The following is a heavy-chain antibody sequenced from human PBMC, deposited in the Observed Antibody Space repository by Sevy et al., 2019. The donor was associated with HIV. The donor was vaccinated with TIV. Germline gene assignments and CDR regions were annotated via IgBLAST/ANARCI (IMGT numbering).Heavy chain of an antibody. Sequence: GGSLRLSCAASGFTFSSYWMSWVRQAPGKGLEWVANIKQDGSEKYYGDSVKGRFTISKDNAKNSLYLQMNSLIAEDTAVYYCARDHWEGSVGVVTLGGYYYYGMDVWGQGTTVTVSS. J-gene: IGHJ6*02. D-gene: IGHD3-3*01. CDR2: IKQDGSEK. CDR1: GFTFSSYW. CDR3: ARDHWEGSVGVVTLGGYYYYGMDV. V-gene: IGHV3-7*01.